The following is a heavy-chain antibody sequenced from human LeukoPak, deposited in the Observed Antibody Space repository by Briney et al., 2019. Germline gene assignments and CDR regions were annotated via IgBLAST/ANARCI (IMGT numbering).Heavy chain of an antibody. V-gene: IGHV4-34*01. Sequence: SETLSLTCAVYGGSFSGYYWSWIRQPPGKGLEWIGEIHHRGSTNYNPSLKSRVTISVDTSKNQFSLKLSSVTAADTAVYYCARGSGQIAARPSYFDYWGQGTLVTVSS. CDR3: ARGSGQIAARPSYFDY. CDR2: IHHRGST. D-gene: IGHD6-6*01. CDR1: GGSFSGYY. J-gene: IGHJ4*02.